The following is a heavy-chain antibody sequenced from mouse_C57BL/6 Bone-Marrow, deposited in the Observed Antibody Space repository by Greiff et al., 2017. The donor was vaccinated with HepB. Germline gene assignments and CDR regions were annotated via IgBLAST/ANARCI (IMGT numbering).Heavy chain of an antibody. V-gene: IGHV5-9*01. Sequence: EVMLVESGGGLVKPGGSLKLSCAASGFTFSSYTMSWVRQTPEKRLEWVATISGGGGNTYYPDSVKGRFTISRDNAKNTLYLQMSSLRSEDTALYYCARHDYGNPYAMDYWGQGTSVTVSS. CDR3: ARHDYGNPYAMDY. J-gene: IGHJ4*01. CDR1: GFTFSSYT. D-gene: IGHD2-1*01. CDR2: ISGGGGNT.